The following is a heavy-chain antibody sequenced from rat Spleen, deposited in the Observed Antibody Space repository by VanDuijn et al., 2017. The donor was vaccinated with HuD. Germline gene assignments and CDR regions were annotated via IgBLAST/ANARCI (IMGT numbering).Heavy chain of an antibody. CDR2: LTNASCGT. CDR1: GFTFSYYW. J-gene: IGHJ3*01. D-gene: IGHD1-6*01. Sequence: EVQLVESGGGLVQPGRSLKLSCVASGFTFSYYWMTWIRRAPGKGLEWVASLTNASCGTHYPDSVKGRFTLSRDNARSTLYLQMGSLRSEDTATYYCTTYSDYATSPFASWGRGALVTVSS. CDR3: TTYSDYATSPFAS. V-gene: IGHV5-31*01.